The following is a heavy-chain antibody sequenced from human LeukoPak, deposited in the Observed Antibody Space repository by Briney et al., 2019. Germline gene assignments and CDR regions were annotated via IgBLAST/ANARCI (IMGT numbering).Heavy chain of an antibody. CDR3: ARDPVGIQLWTYFDY. Sequence: PGGSLRLSCAASGFTFSSFGMHWVRQAPGKGLEWVAGISYDGSSKYYADSVKGRFTISRDNSRNTLYLQMNSLRAEDTAVYYCARDPVGIQLWTYFDYWGQGTLVTVSS. CDR1: GFTFSSFG. D-gene: IGHD5-18*01. J-gene: IGHJ4*02. CDR2: ISYDGSSK. V-gene: IGHV3-30*03.